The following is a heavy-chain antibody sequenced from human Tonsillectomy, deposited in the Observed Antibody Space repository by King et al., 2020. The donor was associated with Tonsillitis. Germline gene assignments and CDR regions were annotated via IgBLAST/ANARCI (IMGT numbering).Heavy chain of an antibody. V-gene: IGHV3-7*03. CDR2: IKHDGSVK. D-gene: IGHD2-21*02. J-gene: IGHJ3*02. Sequence: QLVQSGGGLVQPGGSLTLSCAASGFTLSTYWMNWVRQAPGKGLEWVASIKHDGSVKHYVDSLMGRFTISRDNTKTSLYLQRNSLRPEDTALYYCARGSTGGQDTTASRPFDIWGQGKMVTVSS. CDR1: GFTLSTYW. CDR3: ARGSTGGQDTTASRPFDI.